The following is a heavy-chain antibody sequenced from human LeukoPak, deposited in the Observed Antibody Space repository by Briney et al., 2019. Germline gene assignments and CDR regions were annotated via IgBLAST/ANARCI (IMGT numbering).Heavy chain of an antibody. CDR1: GGSISSYY. Sequence: SETLSLTCTVSGGSISSYYWSWIRQPAGKGLEWFGRIYTSGSTNYNPSLKSRVTMSVDTSKNQFSLKLSSVTAADTAVYYCARSTYYDFWSGHYEDYYYYYMDVWGKGTTVTVSS. V-gene: IGHV4-4*07. J-gene: IGHJ6*03. CDR3: ARSTYYDFWSGHYEDYYYYYMDV. CDR2: IYTSGST. D-gene: IGHD3-3*01.